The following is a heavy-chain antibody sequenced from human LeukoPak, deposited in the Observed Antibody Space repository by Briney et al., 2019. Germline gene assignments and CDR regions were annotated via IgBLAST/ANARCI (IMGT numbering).Heavy chain of an antibody. V-gene: IGHV5-51*01. CDR3: AKSTASKGYFYYGMDV. CDR1: GYNFPAYW. CDR2: IYPGDSDT. D-gene: IGHD2-2*01. J-gene: IGHJ6*04. Sequence: GESLKISCKGSGYNFPAYWIAWVRQMPGKGLGWIGVIYPGDSDTRYSPSFQGQVTISADKSISTAYLQLSTLKASDTAMYYCAKSTASKGYFYYGMDVWGKGTTVIVSS.